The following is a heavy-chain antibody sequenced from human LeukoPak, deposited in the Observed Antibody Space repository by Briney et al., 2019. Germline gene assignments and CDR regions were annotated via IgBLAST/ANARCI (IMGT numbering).Heavy chain of an antibody. J-gene: IGHJ2*01. V-gene: IGHV4-39*02. Sequence: SETLSLTCTVSGGSISRTTYTWVWIRQPPGKGLEWIANIYYGGSTYYSPTLKSRVTISVDTSKIHFSLRLSSVTAADTAVYYCVRSTDWYFDLWGRGTLVTVSS. CDR3: VRSTDWYFDL. CDR1: GGSISRTTYT. CDR2: IYYGGST.